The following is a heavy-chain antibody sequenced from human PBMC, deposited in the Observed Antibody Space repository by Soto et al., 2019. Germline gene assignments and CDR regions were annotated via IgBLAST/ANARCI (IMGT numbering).Heavy chain of an antibody. V-gene: IGHV6-1*01. CDR2: TYYRSKWYN. CDR3: ARGQLRFLEWSLTYYYYGMDV. CDR1: GDSVSSNSAA. J-gene: IGHJ6*02. Sequence: SQTLSLTCAISGDSVSSNSAAWNWIRQSPSRGLEWLGRTYYRSKWYNDYAVSVKSRITINPDTSKNQFSLQLNSVTPEDTAVYYCARGQLRFLEWSLTYYYYGMDVWGQGTTVTAP. D-gene: IGHD3-3*01.